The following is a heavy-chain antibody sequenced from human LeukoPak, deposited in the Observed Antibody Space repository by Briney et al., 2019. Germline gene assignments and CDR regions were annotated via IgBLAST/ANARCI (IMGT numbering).Heavy chain of an antibody. CDR3: ARDNAPYTSSSSGLGLFDY. CDR1: GFTFSMHD. CDR2: ISNDGSRK. J-gene: IGHJ4*02. Sequence: QTGGSLRLSCAPSGFTFSMHDMHWVRQAPGKGMEWVAIISNDGSRKYYAHSVEGRFTISRDNSKNTLYLQMNSLRAEDTAVYFCARDNAPYTSSSSGLGLFDYWGQGTLVTVSS. D-gene: IGHD6-6*01. V-gene: IGHV3-30*03.